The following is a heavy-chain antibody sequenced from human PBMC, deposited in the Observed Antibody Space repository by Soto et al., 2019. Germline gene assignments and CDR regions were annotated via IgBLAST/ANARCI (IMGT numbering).Heavy chain of an antibody. Sequence: SETLSLTCTVSGDTITSFSWNWIRQSAGKGLEWIGRISTTGNTHYNPSLESRVTMSLDTSKNQFSLKLTSVTAADTAVYYCEGESGENWSYEAYWGQGTLVTVSS. D-gene: IGHD1-7*01. CDR2: ISTTGNT. V-gene: IGHV4-4*07. CDR1: GDTITSFS. CDR3: EGESGENWSYEAY. J-gene: IGHJ4*02.